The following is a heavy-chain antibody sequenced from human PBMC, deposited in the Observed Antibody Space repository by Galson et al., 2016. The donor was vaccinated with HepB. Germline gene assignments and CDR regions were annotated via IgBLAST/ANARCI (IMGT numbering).Heavy chain of an antibody. CDR1: GFTVSSNH. V-gene: IGHV3-23*01. CDR3: AKSLLGVTLVSYYYGMDV. Sequence: SLRLSCAASGFTVSSNHMGWVRQAPGKGLEWVSGISGRGGSTYYADSVEGRFTISRDNSKNTLYLQMKSLRAEDTAVYYCAKSLLGVTLVSYYYGMDVWGQGTTVTVSS. D-gene: IGHD2-21*02. CDR2: ISGRGGST. J-gene: IGHJ6*02.